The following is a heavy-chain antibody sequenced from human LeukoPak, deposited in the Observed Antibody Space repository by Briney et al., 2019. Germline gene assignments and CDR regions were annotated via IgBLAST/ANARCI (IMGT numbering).Heavy chain of an antibody. Sequence: SETLSLTCSVSGGAISSSSYYWGWIRQPPGKGLEWVVNIYDSGSTYYNPSLKSRVTISVDTSKNQFSLKLSPVTAADTGIYYCVRDSGGYDFDHWGQGTLVTVSS. CDR3: VRDSGGYDFDH. CDR1: GGAISSSSYY. CDR2: IYDSGST. V-gene: IGHV4-39*01. D-gene: IGHD3-22*01. J-gene: IGHJ4*02.